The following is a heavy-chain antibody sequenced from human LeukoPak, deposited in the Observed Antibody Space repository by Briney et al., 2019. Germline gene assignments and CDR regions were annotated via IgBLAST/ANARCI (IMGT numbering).Heavy chain of an antibody. D-gene: IGHD3-10*01. CDR1: GFTFSSYG. Sequence: GGSLRLSCAASGFTFSSYGMNWVRQAPGKGLEWISYISGSGLIVYYADSVKGRFTISRDNAKNSLYLQMNSLRAEDTAVYYCAKESGYYGSGSYLDYWGQGTLVTVSS. V-gene: IGHV3-48*01. J-gene: IGHJ4*02. CDR2: ISGSGLIV. CDR3: AKESGYYGSGSYLDY.